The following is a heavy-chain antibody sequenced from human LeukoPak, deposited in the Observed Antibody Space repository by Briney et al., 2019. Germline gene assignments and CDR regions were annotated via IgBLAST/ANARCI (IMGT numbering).Heavy chain of an antibody. V-gene: IGHV4-31*03. CDR3: ARAIYSYGYRDY. Sequence: PSETLSLTCTVSGGSISSGGYYWSWIRQHPGKGLEWIGYIYYSGSTYYNPSLKSRVTISVDTSKNQFSLKLSSVTAADTAVYYCARAIYSYGYRDYWGQGTLVTVSS. J-gene: IGHJ4*02. CDR1: GGSISSGGYY. D-gene: IGHD5-18*01. CDR2: IYYSGST.